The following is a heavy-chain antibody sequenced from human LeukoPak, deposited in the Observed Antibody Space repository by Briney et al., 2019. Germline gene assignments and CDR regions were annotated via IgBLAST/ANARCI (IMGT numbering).Heavy chain of an antibody. V-gene: IGHV4-59*01. Sequence: SETLSLTCTVSGGSISSYHWSWIRQPPGKGLEWIGYVYYTGSTNYNPSLKSRVTISVDTSKNHFSLELSSVTAADTAVYYCARGSQRITVFGVVTDYWGQGTLVTVSS. CDR2: VYYTGST. J-gene: IGHJ4*02. D-gene: IGHD3-3*01. CDR1: GGSISSYH. CDR3: ARGSQRITVFGVVTDY.